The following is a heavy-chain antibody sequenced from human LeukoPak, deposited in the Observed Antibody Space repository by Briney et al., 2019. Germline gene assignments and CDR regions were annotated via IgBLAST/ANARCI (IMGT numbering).Heavy chain of an antibody. CDR2: IYHSGST. Sequence: SETLSLTRTVSGYSISSGYYWGWIRQPPGKGLEWIGSIYHSGSTYYNPSLKSRVTISVDTSKNPFSLKLSSVTAADTAVYYCARGDPSGEDYWGQGTLVTVSS. V-gene: IGHV4-38-2*02. CDR1: GYSISSGYY. J-gene: IGHJ4*02. CDR3: ARGDPSGEDY. D-gene: IGHD2-21*01.